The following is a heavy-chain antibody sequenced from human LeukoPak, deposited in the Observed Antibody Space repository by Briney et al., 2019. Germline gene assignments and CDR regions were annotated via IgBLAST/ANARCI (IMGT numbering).Heavy chain of an antibody. J-gene: IGHJ4*02. Sequence: GRSLRLSCTASGFSFGDYVMSWVRQAPGKGLEWVSAISGSGGSTYYADSVKGRFTISRDNSKNTLYLQMNSLRAEDTAVYYCAKKSTGHYDILTGYPFDYWGQGTLVTVSS. CDR1: GFSFGDYV. CDR2: ISGSGGST. CDR3: AKKSTGHYDILTGYPFDY. V-gene: IGHV3-23*01. D-gene: IGHD3-9*01.